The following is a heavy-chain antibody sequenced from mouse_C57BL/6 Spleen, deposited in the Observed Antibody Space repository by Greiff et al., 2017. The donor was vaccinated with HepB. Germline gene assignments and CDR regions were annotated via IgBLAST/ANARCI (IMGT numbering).Heavy chain of an antibody. V-gene: IGHV3-6*01. CDR2: ISYDGSN. J-gene: IGHJ1*03. Sequence: EVKLVESGPGLVKPSQSLSLTCSVTGYSITSGYYWNWIRQFPGNKLEWMGYISYDGSNNYNPSLKNRISITRDTSKNQFFLKLNSVTTEDTATYYCASTTDLPYWYFDVWGTGTTVTVSS. CDR3: ASTTDLPYWYFDV. D-gene: IGHD1-1*01. CDR1: GYSITSGYY.